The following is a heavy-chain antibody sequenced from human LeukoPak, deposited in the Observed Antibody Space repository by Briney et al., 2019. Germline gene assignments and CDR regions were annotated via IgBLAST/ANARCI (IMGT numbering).Heavy chain of an antibody. V-gene: IGHV1-2*02. CDR2: INPNSGGT. CDR1: GYTFTGYY. Sequence: ASVKVSCKASGYTFTGYYMHWVRRAPGQGLEWTGWINPNSGGTNSAQKFQGRVTMTRDTSISTAYMELSRLRSDDTAVYYCARVGSDSSGWRRFDYWGQGTLVTVSS. J-gene: IGHJ4*02. CDR3: ARVGSDSSGWRRFDY. D-gene: IGHD6-19*01.